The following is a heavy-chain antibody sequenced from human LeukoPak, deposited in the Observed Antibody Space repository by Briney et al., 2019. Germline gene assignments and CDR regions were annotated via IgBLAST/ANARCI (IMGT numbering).Heavy chain of an antibody. J-gene: IGHJ2*01. CDR1: GFTFSDYY. CDR3: VREDKWYFDL. V-gene: IGHV3-11*05. Sequence: GGSLRLSCSASGFTFSDYYMSWIRQAPGKGLEWVSKISTTSTYTNYADSVKGRFTISRDNAKNSLYLQMNSLGVEDTAVYYCVREDKWYFDLWGRGTLVTVSS. CDR2: ISTTSTYT.